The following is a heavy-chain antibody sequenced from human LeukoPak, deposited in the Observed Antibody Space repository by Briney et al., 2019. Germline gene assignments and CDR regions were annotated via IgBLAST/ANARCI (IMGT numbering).Heavy chain of an antibody. CDR2: IYHSGST. D-gene: IGHD3-3*01. CDR1: GDSISNYW. V-gene: IGHV4-59*12. Sequence: SETLSLTCTVSGDSISNYWWAWIRQPPGKGLEWIGYIYHSGSTYYNSSLKSRVTISVDRSKNQFSLKLSSVTAADTAVYYCARTSFTIFGVVPDWGQGTLVSVSS. CDR3: ARTSFTIFGVVPD. J-gene: IGHJ4*02.